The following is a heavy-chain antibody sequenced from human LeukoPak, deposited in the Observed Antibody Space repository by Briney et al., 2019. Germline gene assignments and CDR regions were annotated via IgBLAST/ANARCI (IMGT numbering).Heavy chain of an antibody. D-gene: IGHD1-26*01. CDR1: GGSISSYY. J-gene: IGHJ3*02. CDR3: ARDLRYSGSYYAAFDI. V-gene: IGHV4-59*01. Sequence: LSETLSLTCTVSGGSISSYYWSWIRQPPGKGLEWIGYIYYSGSTNYNPSLKSRVTISVDTSKNQFSLKLSSVTAADTAVYYCARDLRYSGSYYAAFDIWGQGTMVTVSS. CDR2: IYYSGST.